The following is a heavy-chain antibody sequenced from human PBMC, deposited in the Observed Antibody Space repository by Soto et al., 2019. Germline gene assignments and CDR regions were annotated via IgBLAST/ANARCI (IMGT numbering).Heavy chain of an antibody. Sequence: GGYLRLSCAASGLTFSNYGMHWVRQAPGKGLEWLTFISHDGSKKYYADSVKGRFTISRDNSKNTQYLQMNSLRAEDTAVYYCVKDQGLVFSYLTYCGLGTLLTVSS. CDR3: VKDQGLVFSYLTY. J-gene: IGHJ4*02. D-gene: IGHD1-26*01. CDR1: GLTFSNYG. V-gene: IGHV3-30*18. CDR2: ISHDGSKK.